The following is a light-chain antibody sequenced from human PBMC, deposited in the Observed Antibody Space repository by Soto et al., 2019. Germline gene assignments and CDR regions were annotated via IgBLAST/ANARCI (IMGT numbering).Light chain of an antibody. CDR2: AAS. CDR1: QDISSY. J-gene: IGKJ4*01. V-gene: IGKV1-8*01. Sequence: AIRMTQSPSSFSASTGDRVTITCRASQDISSYFAGYQQKPGKAPKVLIYAASTLQSGVPSRFSGSGSGTDFTLTISGLQSEDFATYYCQQYHTYPPHTFGGGIKVEIK. CDR3: QQYHTYPPHT.